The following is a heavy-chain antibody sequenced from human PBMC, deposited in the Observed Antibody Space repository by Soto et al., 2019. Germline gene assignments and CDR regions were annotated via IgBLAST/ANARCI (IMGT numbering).Heavy chain of an antibody. V-gene: IGHV5-10-1*01. CDR2: IDPSDSYT. D-gene: IGHD3-9*01. CDR1: GYSFTSYW. CDR3: AGLIHRYFDWLTVPRSNYYYYGMDV. J-gene: IGHJ6*02. Sequence: GESLKISCKGSGYSFTSYWISWVRQMPGKGLEWMGRIDPSDSYTNYSPSFQGHVTISADKSISTAYLQWSSLKASDTAMYYCAGLIHRYFDWLTVPRSNYYYYGMDVWGQGTTVTVSS.